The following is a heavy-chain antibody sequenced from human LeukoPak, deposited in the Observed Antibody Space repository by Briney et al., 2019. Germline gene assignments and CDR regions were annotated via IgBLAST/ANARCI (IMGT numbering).Heavy chain of an antibody. CDR2: IHRSGST. CDR3: ARFLAYCGGDCSNWSFDV. D-gene: IGHD2-21*02. J-gene: IGHJ2*01. V-gene: IGHV4-34*01. CDR1: GGSFSGYY. Sequence: SETLSPTCAVYGGSFSGYYWSWIRQSPGKGLEWIGEIHRSGSTNYSPSLKSRVRMSVDTAKKQFSLKLSSVTAADTAIYYCARFLAYCGGDCSNWSFDVWGHGTPVTVSS.